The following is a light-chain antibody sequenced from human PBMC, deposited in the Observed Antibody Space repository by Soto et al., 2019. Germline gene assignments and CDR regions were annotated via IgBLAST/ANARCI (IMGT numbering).Light chain of an antibody. Sequence: DLQMTQSPSSVSASVGDRVTITCRASRNIKTSLAWYQQRPGKGPELLIYDASTLQSGVPSRISGSGSGTEFTLTISRLQPEDFAIFYCQQINSFPPTFGGGTKVDIK. J-gene: IGKJ4*01. V-gene: IGKV1-12*01. CDR1: RNIKTS. CDR3: QQINSFPPT. CDR2: DAS.